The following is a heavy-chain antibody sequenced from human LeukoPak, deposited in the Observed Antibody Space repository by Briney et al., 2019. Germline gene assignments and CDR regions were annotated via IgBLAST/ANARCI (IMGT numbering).Heavy chain of an antibody. Sequence: PSETLSLTCTVSGGSISNYYWNWIRQPPGKGLEWIGYIYYTGNTNYNPSLKSRVTMSVDTSKNQFSLKLSSVTAADTAVYYCARAKLGDYYYYMDVWGKGTTVTISS. CDR1: GGSISNYY. CDR3: ARAKLGDYYYYMDV. J-gene: IGHJ6*03. V-gene: IGHV4-59*12. CDR2: IYYTGNT.